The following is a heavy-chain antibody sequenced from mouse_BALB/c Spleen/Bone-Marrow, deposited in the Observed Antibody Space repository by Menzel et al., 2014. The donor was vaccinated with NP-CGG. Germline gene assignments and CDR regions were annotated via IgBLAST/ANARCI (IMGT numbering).Heavy chain of an antibody. J-gene: IGHJ3*01. CDR3: ALNWDSAY. D-gene: IGHD4-1*02. Sequence: DVQLVESGGDLVKPGGSLKLSCAASGFTFSSYGMSWVRQTPDKRLEWVATINNGGTYTYYPDSVKGRFTISRDNAKNTPYLQMSSLKSEDTAMYYCALNWDSAYWGQGTLVTVSA. V-gene: IGHV5-6*01. CDR1: GFTFSSYG. CDR2: INNGGTYT.